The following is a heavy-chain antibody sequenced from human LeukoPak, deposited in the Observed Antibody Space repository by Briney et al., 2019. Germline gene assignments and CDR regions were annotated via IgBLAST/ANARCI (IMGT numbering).Heavy chain of an antibody. CDR2: VYYSGNT. Sequence: PSETLSLTCTVSGGSISSSSHYWGWIRQPPGKGLEWIGSVYYSGNTYYNPSLKSRVTISVDTSKNQFSLKLSSVTAADTAVYYCARVLLNGNYYMDVWGKGTTVTVSS. CDR1: GGSISSSSHY. V-gene: IGHV4-39*07. D-gene: IGHD2-15*01. CDR3: ARVLLNGNYYMDV. J-gene: IGHJ6*03.